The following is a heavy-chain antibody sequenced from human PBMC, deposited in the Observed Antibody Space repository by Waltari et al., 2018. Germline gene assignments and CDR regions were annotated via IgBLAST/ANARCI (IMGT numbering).Heavy chain of an antibody. D-gene: IGHD4-17*01. CDR3: ARDFSGRMTTVTTGMNFWSYHYYYYGMDV. J-gene: IGHJ6*02. CDR1: GFTFSSYW. V-gene: IGHV3-7*01. CDR2: IKQDGSEK. Sequence: EVQLVESGGGLVQPGGSLRLSCAASGFTFSSYWMSWVSQAPGKGLEWVANIKQDGSEKYYVDSVKGRFTISRDNAKNSLYLQMNSLRAEDTAVYYCARDFSGRMTTVTTGMNFWSYHYYYYGMDVWGQGTTVTVSS.